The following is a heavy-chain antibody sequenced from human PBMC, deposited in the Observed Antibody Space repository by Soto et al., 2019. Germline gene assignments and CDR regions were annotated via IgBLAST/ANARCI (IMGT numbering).Heavy chain of an antibody. CDR1: GGTFISYA. Sequence: SVKVSCKASGGTFISYAISWVRQAPGQGLEWMGGIIPIFGTANYAQKFKGRVTITADESTSTAYMELSSFRSEDTAVYYCARGYTYYYDFNWFDPWGQGTLVTV. D-gene: IGHD3-22*01. CDR3: ARGYTYYYDFNWFDP. CDR2: IIPIFGTA. V-gene: IGHV1-69*13. J-gene: IGHJ5*02.